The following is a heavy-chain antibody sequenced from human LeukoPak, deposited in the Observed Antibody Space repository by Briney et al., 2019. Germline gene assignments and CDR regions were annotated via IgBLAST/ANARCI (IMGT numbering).Heavy chain of an antibody. CDR2: ISSSSNYI. CDR3: ASSPYYYYYMDV. CDR1: GFTFSSYN. Sequence: RGSLRLSCAVSGFTFSSYNMNWVRQAPGKGLEWVSFISSSSNYIYDADSVKGRFTISRDNAKNSLYLQRNSLRAEDTAVYYCASSPYYYYYMDVGGKGTTVPVSS. V-gene: IGHV3-21*01. J-gene: IGHJ6*03.